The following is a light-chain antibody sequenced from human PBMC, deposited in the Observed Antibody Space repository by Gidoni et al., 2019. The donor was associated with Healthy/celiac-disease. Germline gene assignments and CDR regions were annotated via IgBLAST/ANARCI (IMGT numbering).Light chain of an antibody. J-gene: IGKJ1*01. Sequence: IQITQSPSSLAAPVGDRVTITCRASQSISSYLNWYQQKPGKAPKLLIYAASTLQSGVQSRFSGSGSGTDFTLTISCLQPEDFATYYCQQSYSNPWTFGQGTKVEIK. CDR3: QQSYSNPWT. CDR1: QSISSY. CDR2: AAS. V-gene: IGKV1-39*01.